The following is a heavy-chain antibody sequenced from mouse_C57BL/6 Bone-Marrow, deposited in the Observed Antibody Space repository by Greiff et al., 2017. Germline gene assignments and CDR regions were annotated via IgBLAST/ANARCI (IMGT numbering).Heavy chain of an antibody. J-gene: IGHJ3*01. V-gene: IGHV1-64*01. Sequence: QVQLQQPGAELVKPGASVKLSCKASGYTFTSYWMHWVKQRPGQGLEWIGMIHPNSGSTNYNEKFKSKATLTVDKSSSTAYMQLSSLTSEDAAVYYCAKSLWWGFAYWDRGTLVTVSA. CDR3: AKSLWWGFAY. D-gene: IGHD1-1*02. CDR2: IHPNSGST. CDR1: GYTFTSYW.